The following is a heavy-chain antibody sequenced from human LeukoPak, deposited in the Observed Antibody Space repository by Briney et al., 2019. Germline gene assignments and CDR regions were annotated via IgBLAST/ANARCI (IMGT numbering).Heavy chain of an antibody. CDR3: ARSTVTTGNWYFDL. Sequence: PSETLSLTCAASGGSISSGGYSWSWIRQPPGKGLEWIGYIYHSGSTYYNPSLKSRVTISVDRSKNQFSLKLSSVTAADTAVYYCARSTVTTGNWYFDLWGRGTLVTVSS. D-gene: IGHD4-17*01. CDR1: GGSISSGGYS. V-gene: IGHV4-30-2*01. J-gene: IGHJ2*01. CDR2: IYHSGST.